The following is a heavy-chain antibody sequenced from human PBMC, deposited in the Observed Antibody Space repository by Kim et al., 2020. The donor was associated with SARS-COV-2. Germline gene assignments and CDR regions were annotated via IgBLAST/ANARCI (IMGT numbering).Heavy chain of an antibody. J-gene: IGHJ4*02. CDR2: INHSGST. Sequence: SETLSLTCAVYGGSFSGYYWSWIRQPPGKGLEWIGEINHSGSTNYNPSLKSRVTISVDTSKNQFSLKLSSVTTADTAVYYCARVGIVGATRSVNYWGQGT. CDR3: ARVGIVGATRSVNY. D-gene: IGHD1-26*01. V-gene: IGHV4-34*01. CDR1: GGSFSGYY.